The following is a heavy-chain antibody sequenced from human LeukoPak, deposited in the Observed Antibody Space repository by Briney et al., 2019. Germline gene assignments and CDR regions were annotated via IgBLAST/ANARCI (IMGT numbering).Heavy chain of an antibody. Sequence: GGSLRLSCAASGFTSSSYGMHWVRQAPGKGLEWVAFIRYDGSNKYYADSVKGRFTISRDNSKNTLYLQMNSLRAEDTAVYYCAKGHSSAMIVAAPSLFHDWGQGTLVTVSS. D-gene: IGHD3-22*01. CDR1: GFTSSSYG. CDR2: IRYDGSNK. CDR3: AKGHSSAMIVAAPSLFHD. J-gene: IGHJ4*02. V-gene: IGHV3-30*02.